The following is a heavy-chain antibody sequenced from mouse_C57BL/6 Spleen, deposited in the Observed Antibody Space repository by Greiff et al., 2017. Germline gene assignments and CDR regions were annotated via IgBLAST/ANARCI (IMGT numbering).Heavy chain of an antibody. CDR3: AREDTTVVDSYWYFDV. CDR1: GFTFSDYY. D-gene: IGHD1-1*01. V-gene: IGHV5-16*01. CDR2: INYDGSST. Sequence: EVMLVESEGGLVQPGSSMKLSCTASGFTFSDYYMAWVRQVPEKGLEWVANINYDGSSTYYLDSLKSRFIISRDNAKNILYLQMSSLKSEDTATYYCAREDTTVVDSYWYFDVWGTGTTVTVSS. J-gene: IGHJ1*03.